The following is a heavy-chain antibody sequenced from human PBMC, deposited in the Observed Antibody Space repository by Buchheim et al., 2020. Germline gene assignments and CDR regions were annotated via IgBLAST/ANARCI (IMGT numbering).Heavy chain of an antibody. D-gene: IGHD4-23*01. CDR2: ISHTGTT. J-gene: IGHJ4*02. CDR1: GISIRSTTYY. V-gene: IGHV4-39*07. CDR3: ARDIGGTPSDY. Sequence: QLQLQESGPGLVKPSETLSLTCTVSGISIRSTTYYWGWIRQPPGKGLEWIGSISHTGTTFYSPSLKGRVTLSLDTSKHQFSLNLNSMTAADTAVYYCARDIGGTPSDYCGQGTL.